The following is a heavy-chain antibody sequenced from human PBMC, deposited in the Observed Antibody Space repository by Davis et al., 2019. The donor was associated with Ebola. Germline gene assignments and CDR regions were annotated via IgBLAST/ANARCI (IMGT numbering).Heavy chain of an antibody. Sequence: PGGSLRLSCTASGFIFSNYNMNWVRQAPGKGLEWVSDISDSGDTIYSAESVKGRFTISRDNAKKSLYLYMNSLRDEDTAVYYCARAHFRFGDTFDFWGQGTMVTVSS. D-gene: IGHD3-3*02. V-gene: IGHV3-48*02. CDR2: ISDSGDTI. J-gene: IGHJ3*01. CDR1: GFIFSNYN. CDR3: ARAHFRFGDTFDF.